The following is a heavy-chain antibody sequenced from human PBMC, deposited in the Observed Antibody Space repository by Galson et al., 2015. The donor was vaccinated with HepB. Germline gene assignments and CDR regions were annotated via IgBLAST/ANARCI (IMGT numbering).Heavy chain of an antibody. CDR3: AKEVNYGGNLPTDY. J-gene: IGHJ4*02. CDR2: ISYDGSNK. D-gene: IGHD4-23*01. CDR1: GFTFSSYG. Sequence: RLSCAASGFTFSSYGMHWVRQAPGKGLEWVAVISYDGSNKYYADSVKGRFTISRDNSKNTLYLQMNSLRAEDTAVYYCAKEVNYGGNLPTDYWGQGILVTVSS. V-gene: IGHV3-30*18.